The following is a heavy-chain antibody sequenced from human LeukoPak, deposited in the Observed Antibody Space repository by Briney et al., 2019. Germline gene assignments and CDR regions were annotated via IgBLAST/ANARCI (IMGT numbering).Heavy chain of an antibody. D-gene: IGHD5-18*01. Sequence: GASVKVSCKVSGYTLTELSMHWVRQAPGKGLECMGGFDPEDGETICAQKFQGRVTMTEDTTTDTAYKELSSLRSEDTAVYYCATRYSYGFYYFDYWGQGTLVTVSS. V-gene: IGHV1-24*01. CDR1: GYTLTELS. J-gene: IGHJ4*02. CDR2: FDPEDGET. CDR3: ATRYSYGFYYFDY.